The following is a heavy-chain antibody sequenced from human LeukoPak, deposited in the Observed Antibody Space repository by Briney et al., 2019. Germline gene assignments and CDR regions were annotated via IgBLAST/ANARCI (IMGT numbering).Heavy chain of an antibody. CDR1: GGSISSSSYY. D-gene: IGHD3-22*01. V-gene: IGHV4-39*07. CDR3: ARRRRDYYDSSGYSRTSRYFDY. CDR2: INHSGIT. J-gene: IGHJ4*02. Sequence: SETLSLTCTVSGGSISSSSYYWSWIRQPPGKGLEWIGEINHSGITNYNPSLKSRVTMSVHTSKNQLSLRVSSVTAADTAVYYCARRRRDYYDSSGYSRTSRYFDYWGQGTLVTVSS.